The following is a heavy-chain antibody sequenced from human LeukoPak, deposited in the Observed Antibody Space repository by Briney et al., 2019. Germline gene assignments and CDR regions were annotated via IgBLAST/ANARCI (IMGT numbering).Heavy chain of an antibody. CDR2: ISAYNGNT. CDR3: ARIEGMASTMGD. D-gene: IGHD5/OR15-5a*01. CDR1: GYTFTGYG. J-gene: IGHJ4*02. V-gene: IGHV1-18*01. Sequence: GASVKVSCKTSGYTFTGYGISWVRQAPGQGLEWMGWISAYNGNTNSAQKFLGRVTMTTDTSTSTAYMDLRSLRSDDTAVYYCARIEGMASTMGDWGQGTLVTVSP.